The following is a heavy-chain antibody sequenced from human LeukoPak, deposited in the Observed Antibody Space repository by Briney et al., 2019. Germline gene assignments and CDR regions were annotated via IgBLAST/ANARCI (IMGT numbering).Heavy chain of an antibody. CDR3: ARKENVYYYFDY. J-gene: IGHJ4*02. V-gene: IGHV4-28*01. Sequence: SETLSLTCAVSGYSITSSSWWGWIRQPAGKGLEWIGYIYHSGTTYYNPSLQSRVTMSVDTSKNQFSLKLSSVTAVDTAVYYCARKENVYYYFDYWGQGTLVTVSS. CDR1: GYSITSSSW. CDR2: IYHSGTT. D-gene: IGHD3-10*01.